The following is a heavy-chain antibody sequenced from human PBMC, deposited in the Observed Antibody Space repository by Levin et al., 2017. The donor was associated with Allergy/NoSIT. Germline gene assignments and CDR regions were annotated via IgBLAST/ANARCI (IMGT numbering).Heavy chain of an antibody. V-gene: IGHV3-11*01. CDR1: GFTFSDYY. Sequence: RGESLKISCAASGFTFSDYYMSWIRQAPGKGLEWVSYISSSGSTIYYADSMKGRFTISRDNAKNSLYLQMNSLRAEDTAVYYCARDLEYSSSSPYYYYGMDVWGQGATVTVSS. CDR3: ARDLEYSSSSPYYYYGMDV. D-gene: IGHD6-6*01. J-gene: IGHJ6*02. CDR2: ISSSGSTI.